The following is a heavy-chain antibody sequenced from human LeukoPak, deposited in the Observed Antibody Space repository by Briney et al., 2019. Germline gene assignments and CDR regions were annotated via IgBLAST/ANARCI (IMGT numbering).Heavy chain of an antibody. Sequence: ASVKVSCKASGYTFTSYYMHWVRQAPGQGLEWMGIINPSGGSTNYAQKFQGRVTITADESTSTAYMELSSLRSEDTAVYYCASTGTTSYYYYYMDVWGKGTTVTISS. CDR1: GYTFTSYY. CDR3: ASTGTTSYYYYYMDV. D-gene: IGHD1-7*01. CDR2: INPSGGST. V-gene: IGHV1-46*01. J-gene: IGHJ6*03.